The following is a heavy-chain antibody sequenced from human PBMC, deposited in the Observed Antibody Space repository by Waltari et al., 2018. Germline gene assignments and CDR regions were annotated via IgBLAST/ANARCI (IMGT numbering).Heavy chain of an antibody. Sequence: QLQESGPGLVKPSGTLSLPCGVSGDSMSRTYCWSWVRQPPGKGLEWIGQVRGDGRTNYNPSFASRVTVSLDTYNNQFSLMVTSATAADTAVYYCARDRGRGLYLDSWGPGTLVTVSP. CDR1: GDSMSRTYC. J-gene: IGHJ4*02. V-gene: IGHV4-4*02. D-gene: IGHD2-15*01. CDR3: ARDRGRGLYLDS. CDR2: VRGDGRT.